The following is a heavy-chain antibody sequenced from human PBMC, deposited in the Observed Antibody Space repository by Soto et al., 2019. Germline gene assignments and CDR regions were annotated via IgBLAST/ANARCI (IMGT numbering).Heavy chain of an antibody. D-gene: IGHD6-25*01. CDR2: IYYSGST. CDR1: GGSISSVGHY. J-gene: IGHJ6*02. CDR3: ARESGGFDSSTRYGLDV. V-gene: IGHV4-31*03. Sequence: SETLSLTCSVSGGSISSVGHYWTWIRQQPGKGLEWIGYIYYSGSTDYNPSLKSRVTISVDRSKNQFSLNLSSVTAADTAIYYCARESGGFDSSTRYGLDVWGQGTTVTVSS.